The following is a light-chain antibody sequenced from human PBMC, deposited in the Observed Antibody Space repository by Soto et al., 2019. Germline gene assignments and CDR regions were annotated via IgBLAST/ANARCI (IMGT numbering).Light chain of an antibody. J-gene: IGLJ2*01. V-gene: IGLV2-14*03. CDR3: SSYTSSTTLL. CDR1: NSDIGGYDY. CDR2: DVR. Sequence: QSALTQPASVSGSPGQSITISCTGSNSDIGGYDYVCWYQQHPGKAPKLMIYDVRKRPSGVSNRFSGSKSGNTAYLTISGLQAEDEADYFRSSYTSSTTLLFGGGTKLTVL.